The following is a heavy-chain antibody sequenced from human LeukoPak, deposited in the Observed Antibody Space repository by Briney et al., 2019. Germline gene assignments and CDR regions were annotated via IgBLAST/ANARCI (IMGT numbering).Heavy chain of an antibody. V-gene: IGHV2-5*01. CDR3: AHRLMWSDRLR. CDR1: GFSLNTSGVG. D-gene: IGHD4-17*01. CDR2: IYWNDDK. J-gene: IGHJ4*02. Sequence: SGPTLVNPTQTLMLTCTFSGFSLNTSGVGVGWIRQPPGQALEWLALIYWNDDKHYSLSLKSRLTITKDTSKSQVVLTITDVDPVDTATYYCAHRLMWSDRLRWGQGTLVTVSS.